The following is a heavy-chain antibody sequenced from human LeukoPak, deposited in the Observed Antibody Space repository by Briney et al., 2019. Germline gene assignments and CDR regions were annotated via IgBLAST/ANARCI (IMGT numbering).Heavy chain of an antibody. Sequence: GGSLRPSCAGSGFTFSNYALSRVRQAPGKGLEWVSDISGSGGSTYYADSVKGRFTISRDNSKNTMYLQMNSLRAEDTAVYYCAKRIQSAMAMGYWGQGTLVTVSS. CDR2: ISGSGGST. V-gene: IGHV3-23*01. CDR1: GFTFSNYA. D-gene: IGHD5-18*01. CDR3: AKRIQSAMAMGY. J-gene: IGHJ4*02.